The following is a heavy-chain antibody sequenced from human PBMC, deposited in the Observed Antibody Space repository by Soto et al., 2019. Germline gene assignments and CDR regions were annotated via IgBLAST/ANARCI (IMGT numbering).Heavy chain of an antibody. Sequence: EVQLVESGGGLVKPGESLRLSCAASGFTFYSFSMNWVRQAAGRGPEWVSSIDTTSNYIYYADSVSGRFTLSRDNANDSLCLQMYSLRAEDTAVYYCVRDIGQYLRWGYMDVWGRGTTVTVSS. CDR3: VRDIGQYLRWGYMDV. D-gene: IGHD2-21*01. CDR1: GFTFYSFS. J-gene: IGHJ6*04. V-gene: IGHV3-21*01. CDR2: IDTTSNYI.